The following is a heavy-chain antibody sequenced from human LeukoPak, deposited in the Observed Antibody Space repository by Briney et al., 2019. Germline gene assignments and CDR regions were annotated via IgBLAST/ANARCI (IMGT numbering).Heavy chain of an antibody. V-gene: IGHV3-30*02. J-gene: IGHJ6*04. D-gene: IGHD3-10*02. CDR1: GFIFSNYA. CDR3: AELGITMIGGV. CDR2: IRYDGGNT. Sequence: GGSLRLSCAASGFIFSNYAMQWVRQAPGMGLEWVVFIRYDGGNTYYADSVKGRFTISRDNAKNSLYLQMNSLRAEDTAVYYCAELGITMIGGVWGKGTTVTISS.